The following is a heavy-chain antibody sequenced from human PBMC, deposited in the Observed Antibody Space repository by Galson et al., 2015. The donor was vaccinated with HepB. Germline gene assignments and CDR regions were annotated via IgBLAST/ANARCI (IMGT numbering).Heavy chain of an antibody. CDR2: IILSGGST. V-gene: IGHV1-46*01. CDR1: GYTFTSYS. Sequence: SVKVSCKASGYTFTSYSIRWVRQAPGQGLEWMGVIILSGGSTNYAQKFQGRVPMTTDTSTSTAYMQLSNLTSVDTATYYCTREDITAWKNLRDYWGQGTLVTVSS. J-gene: IGHJ4*02. D-gene: IGHD1-1*01. CDR3: TREDITAWKNLRDY.